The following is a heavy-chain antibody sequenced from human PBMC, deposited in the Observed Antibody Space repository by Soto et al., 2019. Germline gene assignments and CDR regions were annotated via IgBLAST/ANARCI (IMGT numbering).Heavy chain of an antibody. J-gene: IGHJ6*02. Sequence: SVKVSCKASGGTFSSYAISWVRQAPGQGLEWMGGIIPIFGTANYAQKFQGRVTITADESTSTAYMELSSLRSEDTAVYYCAGCLFGVVIPYYYYGMDVWGQGTTVTVSS. D-gene: IGHD3-3*01. CDR2: IIPIFGTA. CDR3: AGCLFGVVIPYYYYGMDV. CDR1: GGTFSSYA. V-gene: IGHV1-69*13.